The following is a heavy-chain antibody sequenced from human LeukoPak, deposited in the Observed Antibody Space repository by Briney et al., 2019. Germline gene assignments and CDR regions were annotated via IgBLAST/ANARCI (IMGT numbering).Heavy chain of an antibody. V-gene: IGHV4-34*01. J-gene: IGHJ6*02. CDR2: INHSGST. Sequence: PSETLSLTCAVYGGSFSGYYWSWIRQPPGKGLEWIGEINHSGSTNYNPSLKSRVTISVDTSKNQFSLKLSSVTAADTAVYYCASGVIPTSYYYGMDVWGQGTTVTVSS. D-gene: IGHD3-16*02. CDR3: ASGVIPTSYYYGMDV. CDR1: GGSFSGYY.